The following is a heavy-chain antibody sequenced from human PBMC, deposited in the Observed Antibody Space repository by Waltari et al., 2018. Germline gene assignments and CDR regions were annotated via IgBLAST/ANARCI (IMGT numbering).Heavy chain of an antibody. Sequence: EVQLVESGGGLVQPGGSLRLSCAASGFTFSSYAMSWVRQAPGKGLEWVANIKQDGSGKYYVDSVKGRFTISRDNAKNSLYLQMNSLRAEDTAVYYWARDYRQTGDYWGQGTLVTVSS. J-gene: IGHJ4*02. V-gene: IGHV3-7*01. CDR1: GFTFSSYA. D-gene: IGHD1-26*01. CDR2: IKQDGSGK. CDR3: ARDYRQTGDY.